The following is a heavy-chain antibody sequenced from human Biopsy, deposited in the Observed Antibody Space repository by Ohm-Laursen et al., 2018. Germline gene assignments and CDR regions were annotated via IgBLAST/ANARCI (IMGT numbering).Heavy chain of an antibody. D-gene: IGHD3-22*01. Sequence: LETLSLTCSVSGCSMTGYYWSWIRQAPGKGLEWIGFIYYTEKTKSNPSLKSRLTMSVDTSKNQFSLNLTTVTTADTAVYYYAKNSGYSHDYWGPGILVTVPS. CDR1: GCSMTGYY. CDR2: IYYTEKT. CDR3: AKNSGYSHDY. V-gene: IGHV4-59*03. J-gene: IGHJ4*01.